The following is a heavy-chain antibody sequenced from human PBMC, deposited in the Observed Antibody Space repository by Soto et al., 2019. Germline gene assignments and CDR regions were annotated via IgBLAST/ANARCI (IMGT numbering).Heavy chain of an antibody. J-gene: IGHJ4*02. CDR3: GKSPSSGYEPPWDY. CDR1: GFIFSSDA. Sequence: EVQLLESGGGLVHPGGSLTLACTTSGFIFSSDALNWVRQAPGKGLEWVSGISGSGDRTYYADSVKGRFIISRDNSKNTLYLQMSGLRAEDAAVYYCGKSPSSGYEPPWDYWGLGTLVTVAS. V-gene: IGHV3-23*01. CDR2: ISGSGDRT. D-gene: IGHD5-12*01.